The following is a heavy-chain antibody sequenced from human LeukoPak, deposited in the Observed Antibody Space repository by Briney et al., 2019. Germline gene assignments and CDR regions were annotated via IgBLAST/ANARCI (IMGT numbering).Heavy chain of an antibody. V-gene: IGHV6-1*01. CDR2: TYYRSKWYS. J-gene: IGHJ4*02. D-gene: IGHD6-13*01. Sequence: SETLSLTCAISGDSVSSNSAVWNWIRQSPSRGLEWLGRTYYRSKWYSDYAVSVKSRITINPDTSKNQFSLKLSSVTAADTAVYYCARVGYSSSWGPQASFFDYWGQGTLVTVSS. CDR1: GDSVSSNSAV. CDR3: ARVGYSSSWGPQASFFDY.